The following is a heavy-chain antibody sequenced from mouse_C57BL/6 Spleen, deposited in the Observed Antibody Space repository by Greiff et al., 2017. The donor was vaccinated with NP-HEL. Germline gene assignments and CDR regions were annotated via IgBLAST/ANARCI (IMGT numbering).Heavy chain of an antibody. CDR2: IYPGSGST. D-gene: IGHD2-5*01. V-gene: IGHV1-55*01. CDR1: GYTFTSYW. J-gene: IGHJ1*03. Sequence: QVQLQQPGAELVKPGASVKMSCKASGYTFTSYWITWVKQRPGQGLEWIGDIYPGSGSTNYNEKFKSKATLTVDTSSSTAYMQLSSLTSEYSAVYYCARAYYSNTGYFDVWGTGTTVTVSS. CDR3: ARAYYSNTGYFDV.